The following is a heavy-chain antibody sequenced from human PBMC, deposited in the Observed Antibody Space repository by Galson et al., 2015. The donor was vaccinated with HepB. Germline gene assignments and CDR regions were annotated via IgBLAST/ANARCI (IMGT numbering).Heavy chain of an antibody. J-gene: IGHJ4*02. CDR2: MNPNSGNT. D-gene: IGHD1-20*01. CDR3: ARVFMAEGSWYNWNDVWYFDY. Sequence: SVKVSCKASGYTFTSYDINWVRQATGQGLEWMGWMNPNSGNTGYAQKFQGRVTMTRNTSISTAYMELSSLRSEDTAVYYCARVFMAEGSWYNWNDVWYFDYWGQGTLVTVSS. CDR1: GYTFTSYD. V-gene: IGHV1-8*01.